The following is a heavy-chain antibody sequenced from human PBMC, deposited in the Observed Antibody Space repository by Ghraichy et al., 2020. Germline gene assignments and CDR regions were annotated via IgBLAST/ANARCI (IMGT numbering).Heavy chain of an antibody. CDR2: TIPVLHTA. CDR3: AHGGDLSSLSQYFQQ. V-gene: IGHV1-69*13. D-gene: IGHD3-16*02. J-gene: IGHJ1*01. CDR1: GGTFRNAA. Sequence: SVKVSCKASGGTFRNAAISWLRQAPGQGFEWMGGTIPVLHTAQYAKTFQGRVTIIADESTSTVFMELSSLRFDDTAVYYCAHGGDLSSLSQYFQQWGQGTPVTVSS.